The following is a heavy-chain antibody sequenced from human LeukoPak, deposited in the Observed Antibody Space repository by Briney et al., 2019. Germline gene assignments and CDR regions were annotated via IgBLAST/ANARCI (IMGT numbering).Heavy chain of an antibody. D-gene: IGHD2-2*01. V-gene: IGHV3-11*01. CDR2: ISSSGSTI. J-gene: IGHJ6*03. CDR3: ARAFDTSWDYYYMDG. Sequence: GGSLRLSCAASGFTFSDYYMSWIRQAPGKGLEWVSYISSSGSTIYYADSVKGRFTISRDNAKNSLYLQMNSLRAEDTAVYYCARAFDTSWDYYYMDGWGKGTTVTVSS. CDR1: GFTFSDYY.